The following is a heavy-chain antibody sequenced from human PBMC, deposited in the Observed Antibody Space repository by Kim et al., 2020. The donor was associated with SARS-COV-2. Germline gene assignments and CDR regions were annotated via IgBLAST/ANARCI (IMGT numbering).Heavy chain of an antibody. D-gene: IGHD5-18*01. CDR2: INPNSGGT. CDR3: AREAIDTAMVTGFDP. Sequence: ASVKVSCKASGYTFTGYYMHWVRQAPGQGLEWMGWINPNSGGTNYAQKFQGWVTMTRDTSISTAYMELSRLRSDDTAVYYCAREAIDTAMVTGFDPWGQGTLVTVSS. V-gene: IGHV1-2*04. J-gene: IGHJ5*02. CDR1: GYTFTGYY.